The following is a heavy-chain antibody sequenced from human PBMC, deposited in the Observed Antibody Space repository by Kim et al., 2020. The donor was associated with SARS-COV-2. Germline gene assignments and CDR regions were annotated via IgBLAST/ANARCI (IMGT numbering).Heavy chain of an antibody. CDR1: GGSVSSGSYY. V-gene: IGHV4-61*01. J-gene: IGHJ4*02. Sequence: SETLSLTCTVSGGSVSSGSYYWSWIRQPPGKGLEWIGYIHYRGSTNYNPSLKSRVTISVDTSKNQFSLKLSSVTAADTAVYYCAGEYYDLLTGYGRYFDYWGQGTLVPVSS. CDR2: IHYRGST. CDR3: AGEYYDLLTGYGRYFDY. D-gene: IGHD3-9*01.